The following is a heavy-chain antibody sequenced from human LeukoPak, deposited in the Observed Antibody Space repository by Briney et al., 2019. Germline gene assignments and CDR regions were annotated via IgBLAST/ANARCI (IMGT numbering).Heavy chain of an antibody. Sequence: ASVKVSCKASGYTFTSYGISWVRQAPGQGLEWMGWISAYNGNTNYAQKLQGRVTMTTDTSTSTAYMELRSLRSDDTAVYYCARIFPRERAGYSSRNPTANWFDPWGQETLVTVSS. D-gene: IGHD6-13*01. CDR3: ARIFPRERAGYSSRNPTANWFDP. V-gene: IGHV1-18*01. CDR2: ISAYNGNT. J-gene: IGHJ5*02. CDR1: GYTFTSYG.